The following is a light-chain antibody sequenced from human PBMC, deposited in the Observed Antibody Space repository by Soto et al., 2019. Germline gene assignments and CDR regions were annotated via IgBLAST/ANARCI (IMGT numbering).Light chain of an antibody. V-gene: IGLV1-40*01. CDR1: NSNIGAGFD. CDR3: QSVWV. CDR2: RNN. J-gene: IGLJ2*01. Sequence: QSVLTQPPSVSGAPGQRVTISCTGSNSNIGAGFDVHWYQQFPGTAPKLLIYRNNQRPSGVPDRFSGSKSGTSASLAITGLQPEHQAHYYRQSVWVFGGGTKLTVL.